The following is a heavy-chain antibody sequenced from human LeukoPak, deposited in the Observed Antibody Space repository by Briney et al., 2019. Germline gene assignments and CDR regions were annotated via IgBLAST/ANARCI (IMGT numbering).Heavy chain of an antibody. CDR2: IYYSGST. V-gene: IGHV4-39*07. Sequence: PSETLSLTCTVSGGSISSSSYYWGWIRQPPGKGLEWIGSIYYSGSTYYNPSLKSRVTISVDTSKNQFSLKLSSVTAADTAVYYCARAPDAFDIWGQGTMVTVSS. CDR3: ARAPDAFDI. J-gene: IGHJ3*02. CDR1: GGSISSSSYY.